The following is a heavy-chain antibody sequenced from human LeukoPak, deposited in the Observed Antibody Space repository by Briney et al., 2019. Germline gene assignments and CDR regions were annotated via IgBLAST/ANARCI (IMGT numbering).Heavy chain of an antibody. D-gene: IGHD3-16*01. V-gene: IGHV3-53*01. CDR3: AKDLGHQLILDAFDI. J-gene: IGHJ3*02. CDR1: GFTVSSNY. Sequence: PGGSLRLSCAASGFTVSSNYMSWVRQAPGKGLEWVSVIYSGGSTYYADSVKGRFTISRDTSKNTLYLQMNSLRAEDTAVYYCAKDLGHQLILDAFDIWGQGTMVTVSS. CDR2: IYSGGST.